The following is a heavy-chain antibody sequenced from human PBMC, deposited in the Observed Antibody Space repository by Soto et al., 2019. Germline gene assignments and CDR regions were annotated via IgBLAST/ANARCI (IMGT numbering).Heavy chain of an antibody. CDR3: ARAPRPAAIAVLDH. CDR1: GYSFTSYD. CDR2: VNPNTGDT. J-gene: IGHJ4*02. V-gene: IGHV1-8*01. Sequence: QVQLVQSGTEVKTSGASVKVSCKASGYSFTSYDINWLRQATGQGPEWMGWVNPNTGDTGLAQRFQARGTLSSDTSINTAYVEVSSRRPDDTAMYFWARAPRPAAIAVLDHWGQGTLVAVSS. D-gene: IGHD6-19*01.